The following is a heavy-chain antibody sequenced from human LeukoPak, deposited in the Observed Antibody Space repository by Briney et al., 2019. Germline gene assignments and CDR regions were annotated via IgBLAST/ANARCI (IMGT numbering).Heavy chain of an antibody. CDR1: GFTLSSYE. CDR2: ISRTGNSI. J-gene: IGHJ4*02. Sequence: PGGSLRLSCAASGFTLSSYEMNWVRLAPGKGLEWISYISRTGNSIYYADSVKGRFTISRDNAKNSLYLQMNSLRDEDTAVYYCARETPYYYDSSGYDYWGQGTLVTVSS. D-gene: IGHD3-22*01. V-gene: IGHV3-48*03. CDR3: ARETPYYYDSSGYDY.